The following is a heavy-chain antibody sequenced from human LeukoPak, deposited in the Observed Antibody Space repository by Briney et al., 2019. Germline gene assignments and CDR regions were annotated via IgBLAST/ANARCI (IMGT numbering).Heavy chain of an antibody. Sequence: SETLSLTCTVSGGSISSGGYYWSWIRQHPGKGLEWIGYIYYSGNTYYNPSLKSRVTISVDTSKNQFSLKLSSVTAADTAVYYCARGYYYDSLYYFDYWGRGTLVTVSS. CDR2: IYYSGNT. D-gene: IGHD3-22*01. V-gene: IGHV4-31*03. CDR1: GGSISSGGYY. J-gene: IGHJ4*02. CDR3: ARGYYYDSLYYFDY.